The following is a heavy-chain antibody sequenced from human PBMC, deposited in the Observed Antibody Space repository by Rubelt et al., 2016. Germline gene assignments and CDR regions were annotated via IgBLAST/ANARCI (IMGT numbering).Heavy chain of an antibody. V-gene: IGHV4-39*07. Sequence: QLQLQESGPGLVKPSETLSLTCTVSGGSISSSSYYWGWIRQPPGKGLEWIGSLYYSGSTYYNPSLKSRVTISVDRAKNQFSLNLSSVTAADTAVYYCGGDSSGYYSFDYWGQGTLVTVSS. CDR3: GGDSSGYYSFDY. J-gene: IGHJ4*02. CDR1: GGSISSSSYY. CDR2: LYYSGST. D-gene: IGHD3-22*01.